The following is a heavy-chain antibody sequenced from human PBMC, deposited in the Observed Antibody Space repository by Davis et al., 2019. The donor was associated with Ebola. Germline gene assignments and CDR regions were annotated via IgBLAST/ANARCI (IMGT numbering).Heavy chain of an antibody. CDR3: AKVNYCGGNCSYFDY. CDR1: GFTFDDYA. CDR2: ISWNRGCI. Sequence: SLKISCAASGFTFDDYAMHWVRQAPGKGLEWVSGISWNRGCIGYADSVKGRFTISRDNAKNSLYLQMNSLRAEDTALYYCAKVNYCGGNCSYFDYWGQGTLVTVSS. V-gene: IGHV3-9*01. D-gene: IGHD2-21*01. J-gene: IGHJ4*02.